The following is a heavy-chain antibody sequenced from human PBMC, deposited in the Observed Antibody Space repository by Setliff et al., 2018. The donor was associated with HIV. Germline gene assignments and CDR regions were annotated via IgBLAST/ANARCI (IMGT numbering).Heavy chain of an antibody. V-gene: IGHV4-59*01. Sequence: SETLSLTCTVSGGSISSYYWTWIRQPPGKGLEWIGSIYYTGSTDYNPSLMSRVTISLDTPKNQFSLKLNSVIAADTAVYYCARDPAVASREVAFDIWGQGTMVTVSS. D-gene: IGHD2-21*01. J-gene: IGHJ3*02. CDR2: IYYTGST. CDR1: GGSISSYY. CDR3: ARDPAVASREVAFDI.